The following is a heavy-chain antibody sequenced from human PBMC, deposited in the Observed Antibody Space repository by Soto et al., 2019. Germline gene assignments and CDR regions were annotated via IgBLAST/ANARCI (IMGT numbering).Heavy chain of an antibody. CDR2: IYYSGGT. V-gene: IGHV4-31*03. J-gene: IGHJ4*02. CDR1: GGYISIGVYY. D-gene: IGHD4-17*01. CDR3: ARDRDYGDYDY. Sequence: SETLSLTCNVSGGYISIGVYYWSWIRQHPGKGLEWIGYIYYSGGTYYNPSLKSRVTISVDTSKNQFSLKLSSVTAADTAVYYCARDRDYGDYDYWGQGTLVTVSS.